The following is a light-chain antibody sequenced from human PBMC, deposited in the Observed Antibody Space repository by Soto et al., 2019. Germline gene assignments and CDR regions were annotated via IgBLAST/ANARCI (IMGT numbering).Light chain of an antibody. J-gene: IGLJ3*02. V-gene: IGLV7-46*01. CDR2: DTS. Sequence: QTVVTQEPSLTVSPGGTVTLTCGSSTGAVTSGHYPYRFQQKPGQAPRTLIYDTSNRHSWTPARFSGSLLGGKAALTLSGAQPEDEAEYYCLLSYSGAQRVFGGGTKLTVL. CDR3: LLSYSGAQRV. CDR1: TGAVTSGHY.